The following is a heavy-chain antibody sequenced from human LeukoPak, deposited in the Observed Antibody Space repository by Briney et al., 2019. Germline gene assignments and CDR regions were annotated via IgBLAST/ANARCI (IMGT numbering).Heavy chain of an antibody. D-gene: IGHD3-22*01. V-gene: IGHV4-4*07. CDR1: GGSISSYY. Sequence: SETLSLTCTVSGGSISSYYWSWIRQPAGKGLEWIGRIYTSGSTNYNPSLKSRVTMSVDTSKNQCSLKLSSVTAADTAVYYCARQPREMNYYDSSGYYYFDYWGQGTLVTVSS. CDR3: ARQPREMNYYDSSGYYYFDY. J-gene: IGHJ4*02. CDR2: IYTSGST.